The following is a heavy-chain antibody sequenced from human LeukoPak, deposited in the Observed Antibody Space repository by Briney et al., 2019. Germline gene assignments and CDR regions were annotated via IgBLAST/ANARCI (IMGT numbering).Heavy chain of an antibody. Sequence: GGSLRLSCAASGFNLSSYWMHWVRQAPGKGLVWVSRVDSDKNSTNYADSAKGRFTISRDNAKNTLYLQMNSLRAEDTAIYYCARDRGDHYYDSRSNAFDIWGQGTMVTVSS. CDR3: ARDRGDHYYDSRSNAFDI. D-gene: IGHD3-22*01. V-gene: IGHV3-74*01. J-gene: IGHJ3*02. CDR1: GFNLSSYW. CDR2: VDSDKNST.